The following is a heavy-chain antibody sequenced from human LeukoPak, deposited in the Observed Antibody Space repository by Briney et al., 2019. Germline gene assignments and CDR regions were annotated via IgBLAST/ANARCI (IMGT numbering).Heavy chain of an antibody. D-gene: IGHD1-14*01. V-gene: IGHV4-31*03. CDR3: ARGPDLYYFDY. Sequence: MTSQTLSLTCTVSGGSISSGGYYWSWIRQHPGKGLEWIGYIYYSGSTYYIPSLKSRVTISVNTSKNQFSLKLSSVTAADTAVYYCARGPDLYYFDYWGQGTLVTVSS. J-gene: IGHJ4*02. CDR1: GGSISSGGYY. CDR2: IYYSGST.